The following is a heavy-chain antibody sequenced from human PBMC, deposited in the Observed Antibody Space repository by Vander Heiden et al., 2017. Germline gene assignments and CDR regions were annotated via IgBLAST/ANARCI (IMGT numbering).Heavy chain of an antibody. CDR1: GFTFSSYS. J-gene: IGHJ4*02. Sequence: EVQLVESGGGLVQPGGSLRLSCAASGFTFSSYSMNWVRQAPGKGLEWVSYISSSSSTIYYADSVNGRFTISRDNAKNSLYLQMNNLRAEDTAVYYCARALTTYGDWGQGTLVTVSS. CDR2: ISSSSSTI. D-gene: IGHD4-17*01. CDR3: ARALTTYGD. V-gene: IGHV3-48*01.